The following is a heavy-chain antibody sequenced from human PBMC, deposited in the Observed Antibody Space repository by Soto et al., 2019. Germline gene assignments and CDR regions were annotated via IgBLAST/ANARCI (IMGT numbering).Heavy chain of an antibody. J-gene: IGHJ4*02. CDR3: ARDVADNGELLHLDY. V-gene: IGHV1-2*04. CDR2: INPNSGGT. D-gene: IGHD2-8*01. Sequence: QVQLVQSGAEVKKPGASVKVSCKASGYTFTGYYMHWVRQAPGQGLDWMGWINPNSGGTNYAQKFQGWVTMTRDTSISTAYMELSRLRSDDTAVYYCARDVADNGELLHLDYWGQGTLVTVSS. CDR1: GYTFTGYY.